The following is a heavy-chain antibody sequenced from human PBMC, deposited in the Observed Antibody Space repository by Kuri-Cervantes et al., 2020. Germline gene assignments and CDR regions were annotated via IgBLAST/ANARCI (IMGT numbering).Heavy chain of an antibody. CDR3: TTDPRD. V-gene: IGHV3-15*01. CDR1: GFTFSNAW. J-gene: IGHJ4*02. CDR2: IKSKTDGGTT. Sequence: GGSLRLSCAASGFTFSNAWMSWVRQAPGKGLEWVGLIKSKTDGGTTDYAAPVKGRFTISRDDSKNTLYLQMNSLKTEDTAVYYCTTDPRDWGQGTLVTVSS.